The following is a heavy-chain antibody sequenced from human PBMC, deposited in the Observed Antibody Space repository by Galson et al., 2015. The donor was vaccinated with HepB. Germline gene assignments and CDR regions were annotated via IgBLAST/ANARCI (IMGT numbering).Heavy chain of an antibody. Sequence: SLRLSCAASGFTFSSYAMSWVRQAPGKGLEWVSAISGSGGSTYYADSVKGRFTISRDNSKNTLYLQMNSLRAEDTAVYYCAKESSPTTFGVNNWFDPWGQGTLVTVSS. CDR1: GFTFSSYA. V-gene: IGHV3-23*01. CDR2: ISGSGGST. J-gene: IGHJ5*02. D-gene: IGHD3-3*01. CDR3: AKESSPTTFGVNNWFDP.